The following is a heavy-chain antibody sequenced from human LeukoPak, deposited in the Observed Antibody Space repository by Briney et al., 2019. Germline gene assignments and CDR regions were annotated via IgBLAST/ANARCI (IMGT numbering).Heavy chain of an antibody. CDR2: IHFSGST. CDR1: GGSISSYY. D-gene: IGHD6-6*01. V-gene: IGHV4-59*08. J-gene: IGHJ4*02. Sequence: PSETLSLTCTVSGGSISSYYWSWIRPPPGKGLEWIGYIHFSGSTNYNPSPKSRVTMSVGTSKNQFSLKLSSVTAADTAVYYCARRSSSAYYFDYWGQGTLVTVSS. CDR3: ARRSSSAYYFDY.